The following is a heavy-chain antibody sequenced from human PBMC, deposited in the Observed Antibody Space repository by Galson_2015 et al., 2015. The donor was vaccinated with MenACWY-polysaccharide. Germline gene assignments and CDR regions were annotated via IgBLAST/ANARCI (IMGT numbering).Heavy chain of an antibody. D-gene: IGHD3-22*01. V-gene: IGHV3-23*01. CDR3: AREGWMGEKNSFSYDSSAFD. CDR1: GFTFSSYA. J-gene: IGHJ4*02. Sequence: SLRLSCAASGFTFSSYALTWVRQAPGAGLEWVSSVSNSGGNTYYAESVKGRFTISRDNSKKTLYLQMNTLRAEETAIYYCAREGWMGEKNSFSYDSSAFDWGQGTLVTVSS. CDR2: VSNSGGNT.